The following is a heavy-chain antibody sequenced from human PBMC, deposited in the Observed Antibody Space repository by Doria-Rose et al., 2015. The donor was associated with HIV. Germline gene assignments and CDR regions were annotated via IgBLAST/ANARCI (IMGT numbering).Heavy chain of an antibody. CDR2: IFSDDEI. CDR1: GVSLSSPGMG. Sequence: SGPVLVKPTETPTLTCTVSGVSLSSPGMGVSWIRQPPGKALEWLANIFSDDEISYKTSLKSRLTISRGTSKSKVVLTMTDMDPVDTATYYCARIKSSRWYHKYYFDFWGQGTLVIVSA. J-gene: IGHJ4*02. D-gene: IGHD6-13*01. CDR3: ARIKSSRWYHKYYFDF. V-gene: IGHV2-26*01.